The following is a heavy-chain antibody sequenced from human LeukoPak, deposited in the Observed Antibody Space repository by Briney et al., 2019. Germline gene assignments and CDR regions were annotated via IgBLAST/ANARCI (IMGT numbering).Heavy chain of an antibody. CDR3: ARIAAAGITPFDY. J-gene: IGHJ4*02. CDR2: IYHSGST. V-gene: IGHV4-38-2*02. Sequence: SETLSLTCTVSGYSISSGYYWGWIRQPPGRGLEWIGSIYHSGSTYYNPSLKSRVTISVDTSKNQFSLKLSSVTAADTAVYYCARIAAAGITPFDYWGQGTLVTVSS. D-gene: IGHD6-13*01. CDR1: GYSISSGYY.